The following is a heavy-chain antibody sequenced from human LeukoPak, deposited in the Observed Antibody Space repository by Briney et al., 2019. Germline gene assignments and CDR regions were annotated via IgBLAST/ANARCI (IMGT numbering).Heavy chain of an antibody. V-gene: IGHV3-23*01. CDR3: AKDLITIFGVVTRWRRYFDY. Sequence: GGSLRLSCAASGFTFSSYAMSWVRQAPGKGLEWVSAISGSGGSTYYADSVKGRFTISRDNSKNTLYLQMNSLRAEDTAVYYCAKDLITIFGVVTRWRRYFDYWGQGTLVTVSS. J-gene: IGHJ4*02. CDR1: GFTFSSYA. CDR2: ISGSGGST. D-gene: IGHD3-3*01.